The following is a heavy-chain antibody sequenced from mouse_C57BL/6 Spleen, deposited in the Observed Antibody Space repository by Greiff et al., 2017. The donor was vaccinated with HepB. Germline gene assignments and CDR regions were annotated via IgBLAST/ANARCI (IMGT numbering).Heavy chain of an antibody. CDR1: GYTFTDYY. V-gene: IGHV1-26*01. CDR3: ARGAYGNYVAY. D-gene: IGHD2-1*01. CDR2: INPNNGGT. J-gene: IGHJ3*01. Sequence: EVQLQQSGPELVKPGASVKISCKASGYTFTDYYMNWVKQSHGKSLEWIGDINPNNGGTSYNQKFKGKATLTVDKSSSTAYMELRSLTSEDSAVYYCARGAYGNYVAYWGQGTLVTVSA.